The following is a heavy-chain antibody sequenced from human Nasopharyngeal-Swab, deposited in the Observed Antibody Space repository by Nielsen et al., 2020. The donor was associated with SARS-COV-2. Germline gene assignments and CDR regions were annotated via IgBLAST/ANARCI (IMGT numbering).Heavy chain of an antibody. CDR3: ARGGDYVWGSYLWFDP. CDR1: GYTFTGYY. Sequence: ASVKVSCQPSGYTFTGYYMHWVRHAPGQGLEWMGWINPNSGGTNYAQKFQGRVTMTRDTSISTAYMELSRLRSDDTAVYYCARGGDYVWGSYLWFDPWGQGTLVTVSS. D-gene: IGHD3-16*02. V-gene: IGHV1-2*02. J-gene: IGHJ5*02. CDR2: INPNSGGT.